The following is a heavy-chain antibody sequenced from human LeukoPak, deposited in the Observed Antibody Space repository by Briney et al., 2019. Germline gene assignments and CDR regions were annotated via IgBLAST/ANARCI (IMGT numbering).Heavy chain of an antibody. V-gene: IGHV3-23*01. Sequence: GGSLRLSCAASGFTFSSYAMSWVRQAPGKGLEWVSSITGGGIGTSYADSVKGRFTVYRDNSKNTLYLQMNSLRAGDTAVYYCAKDPNGDYVGAFDSWGQGTSVTVSS. CDR3: AKDPNGDYVGAFDS. D-gene: IGHD4-17*01. CDR2: ITGGGIGT. J-gene: IGHJ3*01. CDR1: GFTFSSYA.